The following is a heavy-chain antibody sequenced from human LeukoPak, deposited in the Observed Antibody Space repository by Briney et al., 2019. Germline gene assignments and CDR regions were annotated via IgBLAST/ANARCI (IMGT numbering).Heavy chain of an antibody. CDR2: ISAYNGNT. D-gene: IGHD2-2*01. J-gene: IGHJ5*02. CDR3: ARDPALDDIVVVPAAIDWFDP. CDR1: GYTFTSYG. Sequence: ASVKVSCKASGYTFTSYGISWVRQAPGQGLEWMGWISAYNGNTNYAQKLQVRVTMTTDTSTSTAYMELRSLRSDDTAVYYCARDPALDDIVVVPAAIDWFDPWGQGTLVTVSS. V-gene: IGHV1-18*01.